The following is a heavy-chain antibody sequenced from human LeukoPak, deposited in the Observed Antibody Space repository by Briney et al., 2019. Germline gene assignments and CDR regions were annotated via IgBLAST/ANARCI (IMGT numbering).Heavy chain of an antibody. CDR3: ARYFSLDIVAYMDV. CDR2: ISSSSSYI. J-gene: IGHJ6*04. V-gene: IGHV3-21*01. CDR1: GFTFSSYS. D-gene: IGHD5-12*01. Sequence: GGSLRLSRAASGFTFSSYSMNWVRQAPGKGLEWVSSISSSSSYIYYADSVKGRFTISRDNAKNSLYLQMNSLRAEDTAVYYCARYFSLDIVAYMDVWGKGTTVTVSS.